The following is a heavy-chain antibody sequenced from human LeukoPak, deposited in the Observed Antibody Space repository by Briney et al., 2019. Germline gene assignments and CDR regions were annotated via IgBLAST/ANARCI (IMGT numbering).Heavy chain of an antibody. V-gene: IGHV4-59*08. CDR1: GGSISSYY. J-gene: IGHJ6*03. Sequence: PSETLSLTCTVSGGSISSYYWSWIRQPPGKGLEWIGYIYYSGSTNYNPSLKSRVTISVDTSKNQFSLKLSSVTAADTAVYYCARHEHLVPPSFHYYYYYYMDVWGKGTTVTVSS. CDR3: ARHEHLVPPSFHYYYYYYMDV. D-gene: IGHD6-6*01. CDR2: IYYSGST.